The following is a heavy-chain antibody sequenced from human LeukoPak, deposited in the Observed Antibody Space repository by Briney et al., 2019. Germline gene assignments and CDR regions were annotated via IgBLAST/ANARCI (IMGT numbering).Heavy chain of an antibody. J-gene: IGHJ3*02. Sequence: PSETLSLTCTVSGGSISSGGYYWSWIRQHPGKGLERIGYIYYSGSTYYNPSLKSRVTISVDTSKNQFSLKLSSVTAADTTVYYCARSHIVAVTGFAFDIWGQGTLVTVSS. CDR3: ARSHIVAVTGFAFDI. V-gene: IGHV4-31*03. CDR1: GGSISSGGYY. D-gene: IGHD2-21*02. CDR2: IYYSGST.